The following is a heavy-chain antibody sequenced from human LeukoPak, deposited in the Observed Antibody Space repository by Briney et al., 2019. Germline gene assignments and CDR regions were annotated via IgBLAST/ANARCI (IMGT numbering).Heavy chain of an antibody. Sequence: GGSLRLSCAASGFTFSNYWMTWVRQAPGKGLEWVADIKQDGSEKLYVNSVRGRFTISRDNAKMSLFLQMNSLRAEDTAVYYCARDNGVVHGVYYMDIWGKGTTVTVSS. V-gene: IGHV3-7*01. CDR3: ARDNGVVHGVYYMDI. CDR2: IKQDGSEK. J-gene: IGHJ6*03. D-gene: IGHD3-3*01. CDR1: GFTFSNYW.